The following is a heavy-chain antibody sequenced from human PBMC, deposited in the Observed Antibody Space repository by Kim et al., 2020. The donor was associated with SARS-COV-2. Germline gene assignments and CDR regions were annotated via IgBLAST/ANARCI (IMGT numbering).Heavy chain of an antibody. CDR3: ARGMKYLYGVYSFDY. CDR2: MSYSGST. J-gene: IGHJ4*01. D-gene: IGHD2-8*01. V-gene: IGHV4-59*12. Sequence: SETLSLTCAVSGGSLSSYYWNWVRQPPGKGLEWIGDMSYSGSTKYNPSLKSRVTISVDTSKNQFSLKLSSVTAADTAVYYCARGMKYLYGVYSFDY. CDR1: GGSLSSYY.